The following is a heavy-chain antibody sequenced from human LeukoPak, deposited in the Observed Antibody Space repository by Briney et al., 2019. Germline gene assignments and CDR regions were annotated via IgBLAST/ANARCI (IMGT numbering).Heavy chain of an antibody. CDR3: ARGNYEGNGYPDY. V-gene: IGHV3-33*08. J-gene: IGHJ4*02. CDR1: GFTFSTYA. CDR2: IWYDGSNK. D-gene: IGHD3-22*01. Sequence: EGSLRLSCAASGFTFSTYAMSWVRQAPGKGLEWVAVIWYDGSNKYYAGSVKGRFTISRDNSKNTLYLQMNSLRGEDTAVYYCARGNYEGNGYPDYWGQGTQVTVSS.